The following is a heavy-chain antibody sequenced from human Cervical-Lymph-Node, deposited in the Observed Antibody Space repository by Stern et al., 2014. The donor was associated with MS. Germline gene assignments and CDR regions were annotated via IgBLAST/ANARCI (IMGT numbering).Heavy chain of an antibody. CDR2: ISASSGFI. V-gene: IGHV3-11*06. D-gene: IGHD4-23*01. CDR1: GFTFNYYY. J-gene: IGHJ4*02. Sequence: VQLVESGGGLVKPGGSLRLSCAASGFTFNYYYMSWIRQAPGKGLEWVSYISASSGFINYADSVKGRFTISRDNAKNSLYLEMNSLRPEDTAIYYCARGVDFGGNSGGNYFDYWGQGTLLTVSS. CDR3: ARGVDFGGNSGGNYFDY.